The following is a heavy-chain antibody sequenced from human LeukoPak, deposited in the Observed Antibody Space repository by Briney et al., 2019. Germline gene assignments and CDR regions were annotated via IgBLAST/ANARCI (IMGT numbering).Heavy chain of an antibody. CDR3: ARGVRYFDWLSQLNWFDP. V-gene: IGHV4-4*02. CDR1: GGSISSSNW. D-gene: IGHD3-9*01. CDR2: IYHSGST. J-gene: IGHJ5*02. Sequence: SETLSLTCAVSGGSISSSNWWSWVRQPPGKGLEWIGEIYHSGSTYYNPSLKSRVTISVDTSKNQFSLKLSSVTAADTAVYYCARGVRYFDWLSQLNWFDPWGQGTLVTVSS.